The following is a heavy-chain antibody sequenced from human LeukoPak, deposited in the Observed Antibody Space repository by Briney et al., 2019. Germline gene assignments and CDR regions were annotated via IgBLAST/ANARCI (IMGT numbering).Heavy chain of an antibody. CDR2: INHSGST. CDR1: GGSFSGYH. Sequence: SETLSLTCAVYGGSFSGYHWSWIRQPPGKGLEWIGEINHSGSTNYNPSLKSRVTISVDTSKNQFSLKLSSVTAADTAVYYCARETGATVFDLWGQGAPVTVSS. CDR3: ARETGATVFDL. D-gene: IGHD1-26*01. V-gene: IGHV4-34*01. J-gene: IGHJ4*02.